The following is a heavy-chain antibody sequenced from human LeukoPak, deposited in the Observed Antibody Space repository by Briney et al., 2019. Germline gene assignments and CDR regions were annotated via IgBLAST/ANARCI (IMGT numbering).Heavy chain of an antibody. V-gene: IGHV4-39*01. CDR1: GGSISSSSYS. CDR3: ARRGQADDY. J-gene: IGHJ4*02. CDR2: IYYSGST. Sequence: SETLSLTCTVSGGSISSSSYSWGWIRQPPGKGLEWIGSIYYSGSTYYNPSLKSRVTISVDTSKNQFSLKLSSVTAADTAVYYCARRGQADDYWGQGTLVTVSS.